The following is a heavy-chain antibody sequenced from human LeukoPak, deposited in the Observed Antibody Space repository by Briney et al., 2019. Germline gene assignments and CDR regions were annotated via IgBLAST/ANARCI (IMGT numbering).Heavy chain of an antibody. J-gene: IGHJ4*02. CDR2: INWNGDNT. CDR3: TTDLSERYLAPTRHEY. Sequence: GGTLRLSCAASGFTFDDYGMSWVRQAPGKGLEWVSGINWNGDNTGYADSVKGRFTISRDNAKNSLYLQMNSLKTKDTAVYYCTTDLSERYLAPTRHEYWGQGTLVTVSS. D-gene: IGHD3-3*02. V-gene: IGHV3-20*04. CDR1: GFTFDDYG.